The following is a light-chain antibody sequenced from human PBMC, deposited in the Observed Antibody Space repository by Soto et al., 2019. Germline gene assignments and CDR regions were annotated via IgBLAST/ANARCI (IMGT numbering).Light chain of an antibody. CDR1: STDVGAYNY. Sequence: QSALTQPASVSGSPGQSITISCTGTSTDVGAYNYVSWYQQYPGKAPKLMIYAITNRPSGVSNRFSGSKTGNTASLTISGLQAEDADDYYCFYFTTPSTHVFGTGTKVTVL. CDR3: FYFTTPSTHV. CDR2: AIT. V-gene: IGLV2-14*01. J-gene: IGLJ1*01.